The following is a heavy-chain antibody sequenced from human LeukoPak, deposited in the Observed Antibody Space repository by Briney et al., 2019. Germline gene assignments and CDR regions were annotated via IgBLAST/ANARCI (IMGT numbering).Heavy chain of an antibody. CDR2: ISYDGSNK. CDR1: GFTFSSYA. Sequence: GGSLRLSCAASGFTFSSYALHWVRQAPGKGLEWVAVISYDGSNKYYADSVKGRFTISRDNSKNTLYLQMNSLRAEDTAVYYCARDGVGATPLDYWGQGTLVTVSS. V-gene: IGHV3-30*04. J-gene: IGHJ4*02. CDR3: ARDGVGATPLDY. D-gene: IGHD1-26*01.